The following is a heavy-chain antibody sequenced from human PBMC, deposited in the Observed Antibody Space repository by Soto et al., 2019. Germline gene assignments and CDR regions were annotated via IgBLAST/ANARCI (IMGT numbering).Heavy chain of an antibody. CDR2: ISSDSTYI. D-gene: IGHD2-15*01. CDR1: GFSFNTYC. Sequence: PGGSLRLSCVATGFSFNTYCMTWVRQAPGKGLGWVSSISSDSTYIYYADSVRGRFTISRDNAKKSLYLQMTSLRAEDTAVCHCVKVEAVVVAAKFDFWGRGALVTVSS. V-gene: IGHV3-21*01. CDR3: VKVEAVVVAAKFDF. J-gene: IGHJ4*02.